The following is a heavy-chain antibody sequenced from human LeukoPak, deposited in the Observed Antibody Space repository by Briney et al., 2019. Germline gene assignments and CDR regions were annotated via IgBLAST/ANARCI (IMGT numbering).Heavy chain of an antibody. J-gene: IGHJ4*02. CDR2: IYYSGIT. D-gene: IGHD4-23*01. CDR3: ARAKPTGGFDY. V-gene: IGHV4-59*01. CDR1: GGSISSDY. Sequence: PSETLSLTCTVSGGSISSDYWIWIRQPPGKGLEWIGYIYYSGITNYNPSLKSRVTISVDMSKKQFSLKLSSVTAADMAVYYCARAKPTGGFDYWGQGTLVTVSS.